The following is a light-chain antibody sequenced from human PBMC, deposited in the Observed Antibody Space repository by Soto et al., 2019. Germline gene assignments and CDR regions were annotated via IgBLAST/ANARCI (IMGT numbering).Light chain of an antibody. V-gene: IGKV3-15*01. CDR3: QHYNNWPPIT. Sequence: EILMTQFPATLSVSPGERATLSCGASQSVSSKLAWYQQKPGQAPSLLIYGASTRATGIPGRFSGSGSGTEFTLTISSLKSEDFAVYYCQHYNNWPPITFGQGTRLEIK. CDR2: GAS. J-gene: IGKJ5*01. CDR1: QSVSSK.